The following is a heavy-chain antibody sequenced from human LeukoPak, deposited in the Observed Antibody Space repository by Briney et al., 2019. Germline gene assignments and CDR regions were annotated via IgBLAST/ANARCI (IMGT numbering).Heavy chain of an antibody. CDR3: AREGYYGSGSPPSLYFDY. CDR1: GFTFRNYV. V-gene: IGHV3-30-3*01. D-gene: IGHD3-10*01. Sequence: GGSLRLSCAASGFTFRNYVIHWVRQAPGKGLEWVAVTSSDLNVKLYADSVKGRFTISRDNSRSTLYLQMNSLRPEDTAIYYCAREGYYGSGSPPSLYFDYWGQGTLSPSPQ. J-gene: IGHJ4*02. CDR2: TSSDLNVK.